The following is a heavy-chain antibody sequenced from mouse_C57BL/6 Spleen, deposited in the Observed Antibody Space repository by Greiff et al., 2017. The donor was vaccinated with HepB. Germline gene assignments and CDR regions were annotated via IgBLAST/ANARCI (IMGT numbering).Heavy chain of an antibody. CDR2: IDPSDSET. V-gene: IGHV1-52*01. Sequence: VQLQQPGAELVRPGSSVKLSCKASGYTFTSYWMHWVKQRPIQGLEWIGNIDPSDSETHYNQKFKDKATLTVDKSSSTAYMQLSSLTSEDSAVYYCARRGGGYAMDYWGQGTSVTVSS. CDR1: GYTFTSYW. CDR3: ARRGGGYAMDY. J-gene: IGHJ4*01.